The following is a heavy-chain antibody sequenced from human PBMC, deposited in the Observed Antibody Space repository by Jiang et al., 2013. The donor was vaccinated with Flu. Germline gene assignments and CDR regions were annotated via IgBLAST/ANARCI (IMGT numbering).Heavy chain of an antibody. CDR3: ARARSPESLHH. J-gene: IGHJ1*01. D-gene: IGHD1-14*01. CDR2: VYYTGRT. Sequence: GPGLVKPSETLFLTCTVSGDSLSSYYWSWIRQPPGRGLEYIGYVYYTGRTDSDPSLKSRVTMSVDPSKNQFSLRLTSVTAADTAIYYCARARSPESLHHWGQGALITVSS. CDR1: GDSLSSYY. V-gene: IGHV4-59*01.